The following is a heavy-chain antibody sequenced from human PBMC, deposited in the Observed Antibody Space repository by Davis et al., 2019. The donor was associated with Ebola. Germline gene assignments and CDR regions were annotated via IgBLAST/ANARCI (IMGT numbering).Heavy chain of an antibody. D-gene: IGHD5-18*01. J-gene: IGHJ4*02. V-gene: IGHV4-61*01. Sequence: MPSETLSLTCTVSGGSVSSGSYYWSWIRQPPGKGLEWIGYIYYSGSTNYNPSLKSRVTISVDTSKNQFSLKLSSVTAADTAVYYCAVRGYSYGFDYWGQGTLVTVSS. CDR2: IYYSGST. CDR3: AVRGYSYGFDY. CDR1: GGSVSSGSYY.